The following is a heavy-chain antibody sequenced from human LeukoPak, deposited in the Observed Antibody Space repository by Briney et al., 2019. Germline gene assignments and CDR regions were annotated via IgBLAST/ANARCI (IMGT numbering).Heavy chain of an antibody. Sequence: GGSLRLSCAASGFSFKIYWMYWVRHAPGKGLEWVSVIYSGGSTYYADSVKGRFTISRDNSKNTLYLQMNSLRAEDTAVYYCARGVEMATRFDYWGQGTLVTVSS. V-gene: IGHV3-66*01. CDR3: ARGVEMATRFDY. CDR2: IYSGGST. CDR1: GFSFKIYW. J-gene: IGHJ4*02. D-gene: IGHD5-24*01.